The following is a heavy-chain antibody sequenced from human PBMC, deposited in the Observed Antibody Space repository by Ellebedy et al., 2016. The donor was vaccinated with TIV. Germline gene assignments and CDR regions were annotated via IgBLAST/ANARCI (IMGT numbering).Heavy chain of an antibody. J-gene: IGHJ4*02. D-gene: IGHD6-19*01. CDR2: IWYDGTNK. CDR3: ARKYSSAWWDDH. Sequence: GESLKIYCAASGFTFSDYGLYWVRQAPGKGLEWVAVIWYDGTNKNYADFAEGRFIISRDNSKNTVLLQMNNLRGEDTATYYCARKYSSAWWDDHWGQGTLVTVSS. V-gene: IGHV3-33*02. CDR1: GFTFSDYG.